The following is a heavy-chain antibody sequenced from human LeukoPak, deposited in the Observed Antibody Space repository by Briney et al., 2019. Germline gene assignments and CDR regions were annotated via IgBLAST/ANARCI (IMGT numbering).Heavy chain of an antibody. V-gene: IGHV1-2*02. Sequence: EASVEVSCKASGYTFTSYGISWVRQAPGQGLEWMGWINPNSGGTNYAQKFQGRVTMTRDTSISTAYMELSRLRSDDTAVYYCARDSSGWVDYWGQGTLVTVSS. D-gene: IGHD6-19*01. J-gene: IGHJ4*02. CDR2: INPNSGGT. CDR3: ARDSSGWVDY. CDR1: GYTFTSYG.